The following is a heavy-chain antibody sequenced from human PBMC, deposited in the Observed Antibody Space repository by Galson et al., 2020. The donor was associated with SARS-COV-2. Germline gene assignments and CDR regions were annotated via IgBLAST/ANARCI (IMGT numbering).Heavy chain of an antibody. D-gene: IGHD3-9*01. CDR1: GGSISSSSYY. J-gene: IGHJ6*02. CDR2: IYYSGST. Sequence: LETLSLTCTVSGGSISSSSYYWGWIRQPPGKGLEWIGSIYYSGSTYYNPSLKSRVTISVDTSKNQFSLKLSSVTAADTAVYYCTGGRYFDWLSGGYGIDVWGQGTTVTVSS. V-gene: IGHV4-39*01. CDR3: TGGRYFDWLSGGYGIDV.